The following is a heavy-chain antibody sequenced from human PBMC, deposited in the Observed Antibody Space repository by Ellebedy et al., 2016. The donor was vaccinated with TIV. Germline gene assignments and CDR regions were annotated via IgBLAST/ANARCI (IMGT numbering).Heavy chain of an antibody. J-gene: IGHJ4*02. D-gene: IGHD3-10*01. Sequence: GESLKISCAASGFTFSSTWMSWVRQTPGKGLEWVAYIKQDGSEKYYVDSVKGRFTISRDNAKNSLYLQINSLRAEDTAVYYCARGRSFNWGQGTLVTVSS. CDR3: ARGRSFN. V-gene: IGHV3-7*03. CDR2: IKQDGSEK. CDR1: GFTFSSTW.